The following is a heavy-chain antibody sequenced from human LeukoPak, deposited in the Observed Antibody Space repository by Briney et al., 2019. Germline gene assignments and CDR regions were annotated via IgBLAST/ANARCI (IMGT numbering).Heavy chain of an antibody. CDR2: FDPGDGET. CDR3: ATGYDTDAFDI. J-gene: IGHJ3*02. Sequence: ASVRVSCKVSGYTLTELSMHWVRQAPGKGLEWMGGFDPGDGETIYAQKFQGRVTMTEDTSTDTAYMELSSLRSEDTAVYYCATGYDTDAFDIWGQGTMVTVSS. V-gene: IGHV1-24*01. D-gene: IGHD3-22*01. CDR1: GYTLTELS.